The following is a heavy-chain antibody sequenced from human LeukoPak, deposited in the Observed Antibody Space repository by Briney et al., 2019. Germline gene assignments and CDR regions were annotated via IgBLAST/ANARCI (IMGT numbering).Heavy chain of an antibody. CDR3: ARDQYDILTGYPSPFDY. CDR2: ISAYNGDT. V-gene: IGHV1-18*01. Sequence: AASVKVSCKASGYTFTNYGISWVRQAPGQGLEWMGWISAYNGDTNYAQKLQGRVTMTTDTSTSTAYMELRSLRSDDTAVYYCARDQYDILTGYPSPFDYWGQGTLVTVSS. J-gene: IGHJ4*02. D-gene: IGHD3-9*01. CDR1: GYTFTNYG.